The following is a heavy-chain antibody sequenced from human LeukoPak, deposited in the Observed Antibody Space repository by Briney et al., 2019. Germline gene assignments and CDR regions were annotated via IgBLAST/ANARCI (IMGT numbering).Heavy chain of an antibody. CDR1: GGSISSYY. V-gene: IGHV4-59*01. D-gene: IGHD5-18*01. Sequence: SETLSLTCTVSGGSISSYYWSWIRQPPGKGLEGIGYIYYSGSTNYNPSLKSRVTISVDTSKNQFSLKLSSVTAADTAVYYCARGSGYSYGYAPHNWFDPWGQGTLVTVSS. CDR3: ARGSGYSYGYAPHNWFDP. CDR2: IYYSGST. J-gene: IGHJ5*02.